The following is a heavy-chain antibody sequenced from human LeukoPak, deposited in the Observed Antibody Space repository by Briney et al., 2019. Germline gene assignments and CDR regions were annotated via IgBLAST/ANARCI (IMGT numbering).Heavy chain of an antibody. J-gene: IGHJ4*02. CDR3: ARRTYYYDSSGYSHGVDY. Sequence: ASVKVSCKASGYTFTSYGISWVRQAPGQGLEWMGWISAYNGNTNYAQKLQGRVTMTTDTSTSTAYMELRSLRSDDTAVYYCARRTYYYDSSGYSHGVDYWGQGTLVTVSS. CDR2: ISAYNGNT. CDR1: GYTFTSYG. V-gene: IGHV1-18*01. D-gene: IGHD3-22*01.